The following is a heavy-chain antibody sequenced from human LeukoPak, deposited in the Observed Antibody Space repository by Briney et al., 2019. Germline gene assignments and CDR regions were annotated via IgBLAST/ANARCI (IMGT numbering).Heavy chain of an antibody. CDR1: GGSISSGGYY. Sequence: PSQTLSLTCTVSGGSISSGGYYWSWIRQHPGKGLEWIGYIYYSGSTYYNPSLKSRVTISVDTSKNQFSLKLSSVTAADTAVYYCARDYDSSGYPGSRFDPWGQGTLVTVPS. J-gene: IGHJ5*02. V-gene: IGHV4-31*03. D-gene: IGHD3-22*01. CDR2: IYYSGST. CDR3: ARDYDSSGYPGSRFDP.